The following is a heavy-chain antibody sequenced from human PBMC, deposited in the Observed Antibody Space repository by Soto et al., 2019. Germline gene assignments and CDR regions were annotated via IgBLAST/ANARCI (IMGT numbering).Heavy chain of an antibody. D-gene: IGHD3-22*01. V-gene: IGHV4-30-2*01. CDR2: IYHPGST. CDR3: ARAHYGPSGYYFDS. CDR1: GDSISSGGYS. Sequence: QVQLQESGSGLVKPSQTLSLTCTVSGDSISSGGYSWRWIRQPPRQGLEWIGYIYHPGSTSYSPSLKSRVTMSVDKSKNQFSLSLNAVTAADTAIYYCARAHYGPSGYYFDSWGQGALFTVSS. J-gene: IGHJ4*02.